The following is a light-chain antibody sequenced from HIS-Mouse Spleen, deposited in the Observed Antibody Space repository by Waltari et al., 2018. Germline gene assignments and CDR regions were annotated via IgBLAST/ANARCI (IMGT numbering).Light chain of an antibody. CDR1: ALPKQY. J-gene: IGLJ2*01. Sequence: SYELTQPPSVSVSPGQTARITCSGGALPKQYAYWYQQKPGQAPVLGIYKDSERPSGIPERFSGSSSGTTVTLTISGVQAEDEADYYCQSADSSGTYSVVFGGGTKLTVL. V-gene: IGLV3-25*03. CDR3: QSADSSGTYSVV. CDR2: KDS.